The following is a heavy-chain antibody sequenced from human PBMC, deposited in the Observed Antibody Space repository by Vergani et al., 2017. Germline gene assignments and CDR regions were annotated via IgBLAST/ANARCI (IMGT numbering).Heavy chain of an antibody. Sequence: QVQLKESGPGLVKPSQSLSLTCTVSGGSISGVSYYLSWVRQPAGKGLEWIGRIYYSGRTDYNPSLESRVTISVDTSQNQFSLKLRSVTAADTAGYYCARVDTQVPATSHFYYMDVWGKGTTVVVSS. V-gene: IGHV4-61*02. CDR1: GGSISGVSYY. CDR2: IYYSGRT. CDR3: ARVDTQVPATSHFYYMDV. D-gene: IGHD6-25*01. J-gene: IGHJ6*03.